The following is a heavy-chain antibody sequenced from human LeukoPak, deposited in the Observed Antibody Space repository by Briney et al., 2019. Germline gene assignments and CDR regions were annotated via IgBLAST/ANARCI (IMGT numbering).Heavy chain of an antibody. CDR1: GFTFSSYS. CDR3: ARDRGSIVEDRTYGMDV. Sequence: GGSLRLSCAASGFTFSSYSMNWVRQAPGKGLEWVSSISSSSSYIYYADSVKGRFTISRDNAKNSLYLQMNSLRAEDTAVYYCARDRGSIVEDRTYGMDVWGQGTTVTVSS. D-gene: IGHD3-22*01. J-gene: IGHJ6*02. CDR2: ISSSSSYI. V-gene: IGHV3-21*01.